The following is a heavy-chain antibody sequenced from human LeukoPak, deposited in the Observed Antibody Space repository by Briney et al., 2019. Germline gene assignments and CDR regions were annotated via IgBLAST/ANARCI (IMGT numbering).Heavy chain of an antibody. J-gene: IGHJ4*02. CDR3: VSFYETY. CDR1: GNYW. D-gene: IGHD2/OR15-2a*01. V-gene: IGHV3-74*01. CDR2: INSDGSWT. Sequence: GGSLRLSCAASGNYWMHWVRQAPGKGLVWVSHINSDGSWTSYADSVKGRFTIAKDKAKNTVYLQMKSLRAEDPAVYYCVSFYETYWGRGTLVTVSS.